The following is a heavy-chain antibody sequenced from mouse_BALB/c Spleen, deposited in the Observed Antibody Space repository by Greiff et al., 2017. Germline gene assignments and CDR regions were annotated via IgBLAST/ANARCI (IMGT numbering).Heavy chain of an antibody. J-gene: IGHJ4*01. CDR2: ILPGSGST. CDR1: GYTFSSYW. V-gene: IGHV1-9*01. Sequence: VQLQQSGAELMKPGASVKISCKATGYTFSSYWIEWVKQRPGHGLEWIGEILPGSGSTNYNEKFKGKATFTADTSSNTAYMQLSSLTSEDSAVYYCARYGYDGGAMDYWGQGTSVTVSS. D-gene: IGHD2-2*01. CDR3: ARYGYDGGAMDY.